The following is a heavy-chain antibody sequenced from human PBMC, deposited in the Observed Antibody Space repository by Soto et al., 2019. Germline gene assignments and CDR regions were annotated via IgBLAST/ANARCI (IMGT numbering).Heavy chain of an antibody. CDR3: TRPTYGDYGIDY. V-gene: IGHV3-73*01. D-gene: IGHD4-17*01. Sequence: GRSLRLSGAAFVFTFSGSAMHWVRQASGKGLEWIGRIRTKANSYATAYAASVKGRFTISRDESKNTAYLQMNSLKTEDTAVYYCTRPTYGDYGIDYWGGGALVTVSS. J-gene: IGHJ4*02. CDR2: IRTKANSYAT. CDR1: VFTFSGSA.